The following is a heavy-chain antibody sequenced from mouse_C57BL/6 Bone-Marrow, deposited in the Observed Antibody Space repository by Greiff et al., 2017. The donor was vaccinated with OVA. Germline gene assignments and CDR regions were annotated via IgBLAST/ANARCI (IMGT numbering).Heavy chain of an antibody. CDR1: GYTFTNYW. Sequence: QVQLQQPGAELVRPGTSVKLSCKASGYTFTNYWMHWVKQRPGQGLEWIGVIAPSDSYTNYNQKFKGKSTLTVDKSSSTAYMQLSSLTSEDSAVYYCARDDYDVYYAMDYWGQGTSVTVSS. V-gene: IGHV1-59*01. J-gene: IGHJ4*01. CDR3: ARDDYDVYYAMDY. CDR2: IAPSDSYT. D-gene: IGHD2-4*01.